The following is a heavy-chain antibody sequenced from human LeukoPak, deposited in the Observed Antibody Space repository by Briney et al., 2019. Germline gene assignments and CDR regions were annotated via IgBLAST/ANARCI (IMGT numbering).Heavy chain of an antibody. V-gene: IGHV3-15*01. CDR2: IKSKTDGGTT. CDR3: TTDRTYSRFDH. CDR1: GFTFSDPW. Sequence: PGGSLRLSCAGSGFTFSDPWMSWVRQAPGKGLEWIGRIKSKTDGGTTDFAAPVKGRFTISRDDSKNTLYLQVNSLRTEDTAVYYCTTDRTYSRFDHWGEGTLVTVSS. D-gene: IGHD2-15*01. J-gene: IGHJ4*02.